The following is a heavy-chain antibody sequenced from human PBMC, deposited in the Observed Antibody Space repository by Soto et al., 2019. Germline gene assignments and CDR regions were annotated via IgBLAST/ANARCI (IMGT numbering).Heavy chain of an antibody. V-gene: IGHV1-8*01. D-gene: IGHD6-19*01. CDR1: GYTFTSYD. J-gene: IGHJ3*02. Sequence: QVQLVQSGAEVKKPGASVKVSCKASGYTFTSYDINWVRQATGQGLEWMGWMNPNSSNTGYAQKFQGRVTMTRNTSISTAYMELSSLRSEDTAVYYCASYSSGWPLDAFDIWGQGTMVTVSS. CDR2: MNPNSSNT. CDR3: ASYSSGWPLDAFDI.